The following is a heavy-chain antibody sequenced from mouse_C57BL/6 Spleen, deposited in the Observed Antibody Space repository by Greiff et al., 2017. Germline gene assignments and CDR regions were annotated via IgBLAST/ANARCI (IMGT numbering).Heavy chain of an antibody. CDR3: ARETDAMDY. CDR1: GYAFSSSW. V-gene: IGHV1-82*01. J-gene: IGHJ4*01. CDR2: IYPGDGDT. Sequence: QVQLQQSGPELVKPGASVKISCKASGYAFSSSWMNWVKQRPGKGLEWIGRIYPGDGDTNYNGKFKGKATLTADKSSSTAYMQLSSLTSEDSAVYFCARETDAMDYWGQGTSVTVSS.